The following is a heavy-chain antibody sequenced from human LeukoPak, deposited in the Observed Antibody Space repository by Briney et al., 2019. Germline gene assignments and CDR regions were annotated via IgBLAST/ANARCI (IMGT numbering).Heavy chain of an antibody. CDR1: GFTFSSYS. CDR2: ISSSSSYI. J-gene: IGHJ4*02. V-gene: IGHV3-21*01. D-gene: IGHD6-13*01. Sequence: PGRSLRLSCAASGFTFSSYSMNWARQAPGKGLEWVSSISSSSSYIYYADSVKGRFTISRDNAKNSLYLQMNSLRAEDTAVYYCARDSQSSSSWHDSYYFDYWGQGTLVTVSS. CDR3: ARDSQSSSSWHDSYYFDY.